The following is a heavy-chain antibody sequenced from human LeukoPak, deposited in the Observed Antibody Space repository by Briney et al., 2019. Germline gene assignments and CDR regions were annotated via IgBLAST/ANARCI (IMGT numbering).Heavy chain of an antibody. CDR1: GGSISSYY. CDR3: ARDISSGYLDY. D-gene: IGHD3-3*01. CDR2: IYYSGST. V-gene: IGHV4-59*01. J-gene: IGHJ4*02. Sequence: SETLSPTCTVSGGSISSYYWSWIRQPPGKGLEWIGYIYYSGSTNYNPSLKSRVTISVDTSKNQFSLKLSSVTAADTAVYYCARDISSGYLDYWGQGTLVTVSS.